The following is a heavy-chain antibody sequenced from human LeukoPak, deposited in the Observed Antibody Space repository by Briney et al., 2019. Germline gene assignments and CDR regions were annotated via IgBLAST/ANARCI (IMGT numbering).Heavy chain of an antibody. V-gene: IGHV3-23*01. CDR2: ISGSGGST. CDR3: AKDHSSGWPYCFPY. J-gene: IGHJ4*02. Sequence: GALRLSCAASGFTLSDYWMTWVRQAPGKGLEWVSAISGSGGSTYYADSVKGRFTISRDNSKNTLFLQMNSLRAEDTAVYYCAKDHSSGWPYCFPYWGQGTLVTVSS. D-gene: IGHD6-19*01. CDR1: GFTLSDYW.